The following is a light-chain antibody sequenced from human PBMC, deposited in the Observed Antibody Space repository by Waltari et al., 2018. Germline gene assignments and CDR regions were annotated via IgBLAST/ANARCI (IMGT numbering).Light chain of an antibody. J-gene: IGLJ2*01. CDR2: TNN. Sequence: QSVVTQAPSASGTPGQRVTISCSGSSPHLGRNTVNWYQQLPGTAPKLVIYTNNQRPSGVPDRFSGSKSGTSASLAISGLQSEDEAGYYCAVWDDSLNVVFGGGTKLTVL. CDR1: SPHLGRNT. V-gene: IGLV1-44*01. CDR3: AVWDDSLNVV.